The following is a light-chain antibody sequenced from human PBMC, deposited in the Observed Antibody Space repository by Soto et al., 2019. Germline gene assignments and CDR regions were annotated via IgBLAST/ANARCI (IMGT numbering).Light chain of an antibody. Sequence: DIQMTQSPSTLSASVGDRVTFTCRASQSITKWVAWYQQKPGKAPKLLIFDASSLQSGVPSRLSGSGSGAEFTLTIATLQPDGSATYHWQQYSSRWGTFGQGTKVEIK. CDR2: DAS. J-gene: IGKJ1*01. V-gene: IGKV1-5*01. CDR1: QSITKW. CDR3: QQYSSRWGT.